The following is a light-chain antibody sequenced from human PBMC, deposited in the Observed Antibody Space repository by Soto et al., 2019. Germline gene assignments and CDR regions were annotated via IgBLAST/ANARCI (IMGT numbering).Light chain of an antibody. CDR2: TTS. V-gene: IGKV1-5*03. Sequence: DIQMTQSPSTLSASVGDRVTITCRASQSIRKWLAWYQQKPGRAPKLLIYTTSSLESGVPSRYSGSGSKTECTLTISSLQPDDFATNYCQQIDSDPWTFGPATTVDIK. CDR3: QQIDSDPWT. J-gene: IGKJ1*01. CDR1: QSIRKW.